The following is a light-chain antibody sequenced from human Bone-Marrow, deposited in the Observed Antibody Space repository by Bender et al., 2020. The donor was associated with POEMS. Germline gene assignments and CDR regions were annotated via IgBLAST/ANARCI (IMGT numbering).Light chain of an antibody. CDR1: SYNIGNNY. V-gene: IGLV1-51*01. CDR2: DNN. J-gene: IGLJ1*01. CDR3: GTWDSTLRVGV. Sequence: QSVLTQPPSVSAAPGQGVTISCSGGSYNIGNNYVSWYQQVPGTAPKLVVYDNNKRSLGIPARFSGSKSGTSATLAITGLQTGDEADYFCGTWDSTLRVGVFGTGTKVTVL.